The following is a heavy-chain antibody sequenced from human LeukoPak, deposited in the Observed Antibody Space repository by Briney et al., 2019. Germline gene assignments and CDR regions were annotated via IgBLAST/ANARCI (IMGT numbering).Heavy chain of an antibody. CDR3: ARDLTGTADY. Sequence: ASVKVSCKASGYTFTGYYMRWVRQAPGQGLEGMGRINPNSGGTNYAQKFQGRVTMTRDTSISTAYMELSRLKSDDTAVYYCARDLTGTADYWGQGTLVTVSS. CDR1: GYTFTGYY. J-gene: IGHJ4*02. CDR2: INPNSGGT. V-gene: IGHV1-2*06. D-gene: IGHD1-20*01.